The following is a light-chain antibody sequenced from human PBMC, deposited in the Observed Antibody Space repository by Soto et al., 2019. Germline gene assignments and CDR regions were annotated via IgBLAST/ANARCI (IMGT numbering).Light chain of an antibody. CDR3: CSYAGSSTSLV. Sequence: QSALTQPASVSGSPGQSITISCTGTSSDVGSYNLVSWYQQHPGKAPKLMIYEVSKRPSGVSNCFSGSKSGNTASLTISGLQAEDEADYYCCSYAGSSTSLVFGGGTKLTVL. V-gene: IGLV2-23*02. CDR1: SSDVGSYNL. CDR2: EVS. J-gene: IGLJ2*01.